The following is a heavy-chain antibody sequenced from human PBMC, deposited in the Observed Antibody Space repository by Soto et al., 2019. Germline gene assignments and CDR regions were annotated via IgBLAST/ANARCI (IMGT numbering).Heavy chain of an antibody. CDR2: IIPIFNTA. D-gene: IGHD4-17*01. V-gene: IGHV1-69*05. Sequence: SVKVSCKASGGTFSNYAISWARQAPGQGLEWMGGIIPIFNTANYAQKFQGRVTITRDTSASTAYMELNSLRSEDTAVYYCARRGTTVFPQDWFDPWGPGTLVTVSS. J-gene: IGHJ5*02. CDR3: ARRGTTVFPQDWFDP. CDR1: GGTFSNYA.